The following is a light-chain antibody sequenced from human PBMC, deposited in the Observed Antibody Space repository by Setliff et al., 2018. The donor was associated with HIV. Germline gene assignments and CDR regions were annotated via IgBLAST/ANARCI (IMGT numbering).Light chain of an antibody. CDR1: SSDVGSYNP. CDR2: EVI. J-gene: IGLJ1*01. Sequence: QSALTQPASVSGSPGQSITISCTGTSSDVGSYNPVSWYQQHPGKAPKLIIYEVIKRPSGISNRFSGSKSGNTASLTISGLQAEDEADYYCCSYAGSSTYVFGTGTKVTVL. V-gene: IGLV2-23*02. CDR3: CSYAGSSTYV.